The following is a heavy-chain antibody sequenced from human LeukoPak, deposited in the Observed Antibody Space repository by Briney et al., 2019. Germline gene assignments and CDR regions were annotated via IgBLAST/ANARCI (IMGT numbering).Heavy chain of an antibody. V-gene: IGHV1-18*01. CDR3: ARDRVLAVAGDNDY. J-gene: IGHJ4*02. CDR1: RYTFGNYG. Sequence: ASVKVSCKASRYTFGNYGITWVRQAPGQGLEWMGWISLYNGNTNYAQKLQGRVTMTTDTSTSTAYMELRSLRSDDTAVYYCARDRVLAVAGDNDYWGQGTLVTVSS. CDR2: ISLYNGNT. D-gene: IGHD6-19*01.